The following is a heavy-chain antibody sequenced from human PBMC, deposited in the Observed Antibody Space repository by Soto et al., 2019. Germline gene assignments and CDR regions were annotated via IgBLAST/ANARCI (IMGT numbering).Heavy chain of an antibody. Sequence: TLSLTCTVSGGSINSGDYYWSWIRQPPGKGLEYIGYIYYSGSTYYNPSLKSRVIISLDTSKNQFSLKLTSVTAADTAVYYCDGSPNRFYFDYWGQGTLVTVSS. V-gene: IGHV4-30-4*01. D-gene: IGHD1-26*01. CDR2: IYYSGST. CDR3: DGSPNRFYFDY. CDR1: GGSINSGDYY. J-gene: IGHJ4*02.